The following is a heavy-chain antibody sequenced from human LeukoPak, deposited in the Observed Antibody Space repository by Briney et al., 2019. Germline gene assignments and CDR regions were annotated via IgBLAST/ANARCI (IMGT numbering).Heavy chain of an antibody. D-gene: IGHD2-21*02. V-gene: IGHV3-23*01. J-gene: IGHJ6*02. CDR1: GFSFSSYA. CDR3: AKVGPCGGDCYEHYNYYYGMDV. Sequence: PGGSLRLSCAASGFSFSSYAMTWVRQAPGKGLEWVSTIIGSGGRTYYADSVKGRFIISRDNSKNTLYLQMNSLRAEDTAVYFCAKVGPCGGDCYEHYNYYYGMDVWGQGTTVTVSS. CDR2: IIGSGGRT.